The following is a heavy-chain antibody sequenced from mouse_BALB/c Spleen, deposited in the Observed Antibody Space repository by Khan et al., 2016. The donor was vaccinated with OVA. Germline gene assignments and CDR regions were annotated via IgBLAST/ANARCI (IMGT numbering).Heavy chain of an antibody. J-gene: IGHJ3*01. V-gene: IGHV1-53*01. CDR1: GYTFISYY. Sequence: VQLQQSGTELVKPGASVKLSCKASGYTFISYYMYWVKQRPGQGLEWIGEINPSNGDTNFNEKFKSKATLTVDKSSSTAYMQLSSLTSEDSAVYYCTRSGYGSFAYWGQGTLVTCPA. D-gene: IGHD2-2*01. CDR3: TRSGYGSFAY. CDR2: INPSNGDT.